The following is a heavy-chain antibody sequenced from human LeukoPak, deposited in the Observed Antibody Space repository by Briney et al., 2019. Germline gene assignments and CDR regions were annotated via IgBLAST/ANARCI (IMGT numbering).Heavy chain of an antibody. J-gene: IGHJ4*02. CDR2: IYYSGST. CDR1: GFSISSSNYY. D-gene: IGHD4-17*01. Sequence: SETLSLTCTVSGFSISSSNYYWGWIRQPPGKGLEWIGNIYYSGSTYYNLSLKSRVTISVDTSKNQFSLKLSSVTATDTAVYYCARLRTTVTGSVDSWGQGTLVTVSS. CDR3: ARLRTTVTGSVDS. V-gene: IGHV4-39*01.